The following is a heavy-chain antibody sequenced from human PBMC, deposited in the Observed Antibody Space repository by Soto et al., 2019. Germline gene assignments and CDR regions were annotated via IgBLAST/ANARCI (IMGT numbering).Heavy chain of an antibody. CDR3: ARPSNNYVAH. J-gene: IGHJ4*02. CDR1: GYSFSNYW. D-gene: IGHD4-4*01. Sequence: GESLKISCKASGYSFSNYWIGWVRQMPGKGLEWMATINPGDSESRYSPSFQGQVTISADKSISTAYLQWNSLKASDTAMYYCARPSNNYVAHWGQGTLVTVYS. CDR2: INPGDSES. V-gene: IGHV5-51*01.